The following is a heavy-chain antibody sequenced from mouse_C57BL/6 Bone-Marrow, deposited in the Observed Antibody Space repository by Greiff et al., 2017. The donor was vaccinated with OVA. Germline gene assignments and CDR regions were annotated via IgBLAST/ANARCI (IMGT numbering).Heavy chain of an antibody. V-gene: IGHV2-2*01. Sequence: VKLMESGPGLVQPSQSLSITCTVSGFSLTSSGVHWVRPSPGKGLEWLGVIWSGGSTDYNAAFISRLSLSQDNSKSQVFFKMNSLKADDTAIYYGASYYDSSPLDAMDYWGQGTSVTVSS. CDR1: GFSLTSSG. D-gene: IGHD1-1*01. J-gene: IGHJ4*01. CDR3: ASYYDSSPLDAMDY. CDR2: IWSGGST.